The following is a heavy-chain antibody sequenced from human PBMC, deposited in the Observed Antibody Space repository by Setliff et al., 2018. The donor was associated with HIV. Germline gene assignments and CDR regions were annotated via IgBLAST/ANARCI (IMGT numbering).Heavy chain of an antibody. CDR2: IWYDGSNK. Sequence: GGSLRLSCAASGFTFSSYGMHWVRQAPGKGLEWVAVIWYDGSNKYYAQSVKGRFAISRDNSKNTLYLQMNSLRAEDRALYYCAKATMGATLTDFDYWGQGTLVTVSS. V-gene: IGHV3-33*06. CDR3: AKATMGATLTDFDY. D-gene: IGHD1-26*01. CDR1: GFTFSSYG. J-gene: IGHJ4*02.